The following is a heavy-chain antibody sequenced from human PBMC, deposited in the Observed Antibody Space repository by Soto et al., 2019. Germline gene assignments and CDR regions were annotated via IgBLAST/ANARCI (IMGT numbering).Heavy chain of an antibody. J-gene: IGHJ4*02. V-gene: IGHV4-4*02. D-gene: IGHD6-6*01. CDR3: AKCITALGPIDY. Sequence: PSATLSLTCALPRLSIPSINWWSWVRKPPGKGLEWIGEIYHSGSTNYNSSLKSRVTISVDKSKNQFSLKLSSVTAADTAVYYCAKCITALGPIDYWGQGTLVT. CDR1: RLSIPSINW. CDR2: IYHSGST.